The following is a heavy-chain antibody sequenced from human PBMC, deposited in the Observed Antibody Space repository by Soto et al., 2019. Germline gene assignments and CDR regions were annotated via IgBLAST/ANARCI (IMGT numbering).Heavy chain of an antibody. V-gene: IGHV1-18*04. CDR2: IRANSGNT. J-gene: IGHJ4*02. D-gene: IGHD6-25*01. CDR3: VRDPQRNDY. CDR1: GYSFTSYG. Sequence: QVQLVQSGPEVKKPGASVKVSCKASGYSFTSYGVSWVRQAPGQGLEWMGWIRANSGNTDYAQKFRGRVTMTTETSTSTAYMDLRSLRSDDTAVYYCVRDPQRNDYWGQGTLVTVSS.